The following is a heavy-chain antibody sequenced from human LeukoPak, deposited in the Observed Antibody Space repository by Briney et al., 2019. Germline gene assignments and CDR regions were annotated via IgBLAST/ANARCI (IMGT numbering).Heavy chain of an antibody. CDR2: INSDGSST. J-gene: IGHJ6*03. CDR1: GFTFSSYW. V-gene: IGHV3-74*01. CDR3: AKVAEVGATGYYYYMDV. Sequence: GGSLRLSCAASGFTFSSYWMHWVRQAPGKGLVWDSRINSDGSSTSYADSVKGRFTISRDNAKNTLYLQMNSLRAEDTAVYYCAKVAEVGATGYYYYMDVWGKGTTVTISS. D-gene: IGHD1-26*01.